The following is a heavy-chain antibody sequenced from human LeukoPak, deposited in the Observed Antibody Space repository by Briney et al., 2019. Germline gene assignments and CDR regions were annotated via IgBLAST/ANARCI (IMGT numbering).Heavy chain of an antibody. CDR3: ASRHDYGEYYYYGMDV. D-gene: IGHD4-17*01. CDR1: GGSISSYY. Sequence: PSETLSLTCTVSGGSISSYYWSWIRQPPGKGLEWIGYIYYSGSTNYNPSLTSRVTISVDTSKNQFSLKLSSVTAADTAVYYCASRHDYGEYYYYGMDVWGQGTTVTVSS. V-gene: IGHV4-59*01. J-gene: IGHJ6*02. CDR2: IYYSGST.